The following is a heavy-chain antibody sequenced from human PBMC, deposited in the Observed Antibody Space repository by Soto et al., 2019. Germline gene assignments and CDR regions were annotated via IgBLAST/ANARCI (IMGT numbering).Heavy chain of an antibody. Sequence: GGSLRLSCAASGFTFSSYDMHWVRQATGKGLEWVSAIGTAGDTYYPGSVKGRFTISRENAKNSLYLQMNSLRAEDTAVYYCARVKDADYGDTNGMDVWGQGTTVTVSS. D-gene: IGHD4-17*01. V-gene: IGHV3-13*01. CDR1: GFTFSSYD. CDR3: ARVKDADYGDTNGMDV. CDR2: IGTAGDT. J-gene: IGHJ6*02.